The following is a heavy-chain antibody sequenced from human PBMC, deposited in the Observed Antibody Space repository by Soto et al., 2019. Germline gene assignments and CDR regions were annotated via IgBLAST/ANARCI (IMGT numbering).Heavy chain of an antibody. Sequence: QVQLQESGPGLVKPSQTLSLTCTVSGGSISSGGYYWSWIRQHPGKGLEWIGYIYYSGSTYYNPSLKSRVTITLDTSKNQFSLKLSSVTAADTAVYYCARDQLRDYYYYYGMDVWGQGTTVTVSS. V-gene: IGHV4-31*03. CDR1: GGSISSGGYY. D-gene: IGHD2-2*01. J-gene: IGHJ6*02. CDR3: ARDQLRDYYYYYGMDV. CDR2: IYYSGST.